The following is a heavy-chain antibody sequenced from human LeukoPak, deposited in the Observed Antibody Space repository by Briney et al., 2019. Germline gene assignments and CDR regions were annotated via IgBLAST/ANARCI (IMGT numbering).Heavy chain of an antibody. J-gene: IGHJ4*02. Sequence: ASVKVSCKASGYTFTAYYMYWVRQAPGQGLEWMGWIHSNSGRTKFAQKFQGRVTMTRDTTISTVYMELNRLQSDDTAVYYCARDGGDYNFDYWGQGTLVTVS. V-gene: IGHV1-2*02. D-gene: IGHD2-21*02. CDR1: GYTFTAYY. CDR3: ARDGGDYNFDY. CDR2: IHSNSGRT.